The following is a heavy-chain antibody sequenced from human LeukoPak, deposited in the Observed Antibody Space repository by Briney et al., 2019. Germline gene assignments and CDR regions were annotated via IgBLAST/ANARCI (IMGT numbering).Heavy chain of an antibody. Sequence: PSETLSLTCTVSGGSISSYYWSWIRQPAGKGLEWIGRIYTSGSTNYNPSLKSRVTMSVDTSKDQFSLKLSSVTAADTAVYYCARLTMVRGVIPYFDYWGQGTPVTVSS. D-gene: IGHD3-10*01. CDR3: ARLTMVRGVIPYFDY. CDR2: IYTSGST. J-gene: IGHJ4*02. CDR1: GGSISSYY. V-gene: IGHV4-4*07.